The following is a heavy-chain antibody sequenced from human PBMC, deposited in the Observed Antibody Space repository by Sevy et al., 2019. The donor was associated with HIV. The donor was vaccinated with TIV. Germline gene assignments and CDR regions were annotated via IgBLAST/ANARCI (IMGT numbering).Heavy chain of an antibody. Sequence: GESLKISCEGSGYSFTRYWIGWVRQMPGKGLEWMGIIYPGDSDTRYSPSFQGQVTFPADKSIRTAYLQWSSLKASDTAMYFCTRGYYGSGSYYNNFFDYWGQGTLVTVSS. J-gene: IGHJ4*02. V-gene: IGHV5-51*01. CDR1: GYSFTRYW. CDR3: TRGYYGSGSYYNNFFDY. CDR2: IYPGDSDT. D-gene: IGHD3-10*01.